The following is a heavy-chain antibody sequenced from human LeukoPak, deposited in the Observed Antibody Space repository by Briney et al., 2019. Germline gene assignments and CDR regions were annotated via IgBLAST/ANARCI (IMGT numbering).Heavy chain of an antibody. Sequence: GGSLRLSCAAFGFTFSSYAMSWVRQAPGEGLEWVSAISGSGGSTYYADSVKGRFTISRDNSKNTLYLQMNSLRAEDTAVYYCAKDRGGSYPGDAFDIWGQGTMVTVSS. V-gene: IGHV3-23*01. CDR3: AKDRGGSYPGDAFDI. CDR1: GFTFSSYA. J-gene: IGHJ3*02. D-gene: IGHD1-26*01. CDR2: ISGSGGST.